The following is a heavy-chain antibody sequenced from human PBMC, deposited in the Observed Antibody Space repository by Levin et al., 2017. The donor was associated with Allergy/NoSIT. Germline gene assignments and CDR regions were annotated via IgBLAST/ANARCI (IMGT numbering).Heavy chain of an antibody. CDR1: GYTFTGHY. CDR3: ARSHDYGDYSSVDY. V-gene: IGHV1-2*02. CDR2: INPKSGDT. D-gene: IGHD4/OR15-4a*01. J-gene: IGHJ4*02. Sequence: ASVKVSCKTFGYTFTGHYMHWVRQAPGQGLEWMGWINPKSGDTKYAHKFQGRVTVTRDTSISTAYMELSSLTSDDTAVFYCARSHDYGDYSSVDYWGQGTLVTVSS.